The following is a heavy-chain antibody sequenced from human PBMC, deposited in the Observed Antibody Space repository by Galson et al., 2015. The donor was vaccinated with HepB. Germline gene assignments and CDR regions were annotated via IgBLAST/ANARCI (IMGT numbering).Heavy chain of an antibody. CDR3: TRLAEMATIQFDS. CDR1: GFASSGSD. V-gene: IGHV3-73*01. Sequence: SLRLSCAASGFASSGSDMHWVRQASGRGLEWVGRITSKANNYATAYAASVKGRFTISRDDSKNTAFLQMNSLITEDTAMYYCTRLAEMATIQFDSWGQGTLVTVSS. D-gene: IGHD5-24*01. CDR2: ITSKANNYAT. J-gene: IGHJ4*02.